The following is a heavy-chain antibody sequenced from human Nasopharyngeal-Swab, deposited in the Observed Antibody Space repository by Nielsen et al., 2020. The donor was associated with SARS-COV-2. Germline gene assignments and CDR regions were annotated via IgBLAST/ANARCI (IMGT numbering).Heavy chain of an antibody. Sequence: GGSLRLSCVASGFTFRSYSMYWVRQAPGQGLVCVSQINVDGSSINCADSVKGRFTTSRDNAKNTLYLQMNSLRAEDTAVYYCTRNHLGLGIWGQGTVVTVSS. D-gene: IGHD3-16*01. CDR2: INVDGSSI. J-gene: IGHJ3*02. V-gene: IGHV3-74*01. CDR3: TRNHLGLGI. CDR1: GFTFRSYS.